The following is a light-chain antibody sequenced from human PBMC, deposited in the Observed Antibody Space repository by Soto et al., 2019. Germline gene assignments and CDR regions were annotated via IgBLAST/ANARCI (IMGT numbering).Light chain of an antibody. CDR1: QGVRSY. V-gene: IGKV1-9*01. Sequence: IQLTRSPSSLSASVGDRVTITCRASQGVRSYLAWYQQKPGQAPKLLIYGASTLQSGVPSRFSGSGSGTDFTLTISNLQPEDFATYYCQQLNSYPSITFGPGTTVDVK. CDR2: GAS. J-gene: IGKJ3*01. CDR3: QQLNSYPSIT.